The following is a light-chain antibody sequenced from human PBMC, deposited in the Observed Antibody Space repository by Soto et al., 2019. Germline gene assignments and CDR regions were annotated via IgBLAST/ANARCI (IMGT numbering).Light chain of an antibody. Sequence: EVVLTQSPGTLSLSPGERATLSCRASQSVNSLFFGWHQQKPGQAPRLLIYGTTNRAAGIPDRFSGSGSGTDFTLTISRLEPEDSAVYFCQQYGISPNTFGQGTKVEIK. CDR2: GTT. J-gene: IGKJ1*01. CDR3: QQYGISPNT. CDR1: QSVNSLF. V-gene: IGKV3-20*01.